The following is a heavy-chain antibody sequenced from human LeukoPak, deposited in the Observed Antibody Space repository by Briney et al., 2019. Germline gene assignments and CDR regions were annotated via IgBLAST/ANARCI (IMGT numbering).Heavy chain of an antibody. D-gene: IGHD5-18*01. Sequence: GGSLRLSCAASGFTFSSYWMSWVRQAPGKGLEWVANIKQDGSEKYYVDSVKGRFTISRDNAKNSLYLQMNSLRAEDTAVYYCARVCVDTAKYYYMDVWGKGTTVTVSS. CDR2: IKQDGSEK. CDR3: ARVCVDTAKYYYMDV. CDR1: GFTFSSYW. V-gene: IGHV3-7*01. J-gene: IGHJ6*03.